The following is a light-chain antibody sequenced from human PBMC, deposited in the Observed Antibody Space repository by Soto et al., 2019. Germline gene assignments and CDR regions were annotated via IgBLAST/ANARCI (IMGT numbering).Light chain of an antibody. CDR2: GAS. V-gene: IGKV3-20*01. CDR3: SGT. J-gene: IGKJ2*02. Sequence: EIVLTQSPGTLSLSPGERATLSCRASQSVSSSYLAWYQQKPGQAPRLLIYGASSRATGIPDRFSGSGSGTDFTLTISRLEPEDFAVYYCSGTFGQGTKLEIK. CDR1: QSVSSSY.